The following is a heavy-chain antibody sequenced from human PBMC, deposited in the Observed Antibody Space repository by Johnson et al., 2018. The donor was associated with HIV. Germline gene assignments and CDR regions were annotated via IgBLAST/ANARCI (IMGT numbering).Heavy chain of an antibody. CDR2: INSDGSST. Sequence: VQLVESGGGVVQPGRSLRLSCAASGFTFSNAWMHWVRQAPGKGLVWVSRINSDGSSTSYADSVKGRFTISRDNAKNTLYLQMNSLSAEDTAVYYCASGGSRYSGAFDIWGQGTMVTVSS. J-gene: IGHJ3*02. CDR3: ASGGSRYSGAFDI. CDR1: GFTFSNAW. D-gene: IGHD1-26*01. V-gene: IGHV3-74*02.